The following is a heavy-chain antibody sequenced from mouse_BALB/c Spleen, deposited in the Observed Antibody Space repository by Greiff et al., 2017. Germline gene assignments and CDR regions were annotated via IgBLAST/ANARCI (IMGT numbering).Heavy chain of an antibody. CDR3: ARHDQLGLRVAY. V-gene: IGHV5-6*01. Sequence: EVKLVESGGDLVKPGGSLKLSCAASGFTFSSYGMSWVRQTPDKRLEWVATISSGGSYTYYPDSVKGRFTISRDNAKNTLYLQMSSLKSEDTAMYYCARHDQLGLRVAYWGQGTLVTVSA. D-gene: IGHD3-1*01. J-gene: IGHJ3*01. CDR1: GFTFSSYG. CDR2: ISSGGSYT.